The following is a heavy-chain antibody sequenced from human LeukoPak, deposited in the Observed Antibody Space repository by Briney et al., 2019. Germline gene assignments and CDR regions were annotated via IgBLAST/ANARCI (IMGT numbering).Heavy chain of an antibody. CDR1: GYTFTSYY. Sequence: ASVKVSCKASGYTFTSYYMHWVRQAPGQGLEWMGIINPSGGSTSYAQKFQGRVTMTRDTSTSTVYMELSSLRSEDTAVYYCARDPQQQLVPNYMDAWGKGTTVTVSS. CDR2: INPSGGST. J-gene: IGHJ6*03. CDR3: ARDPQQQLVPNYMDA. V-gene: IGHV1-46*01. D-gene: IGHD6-13*01.